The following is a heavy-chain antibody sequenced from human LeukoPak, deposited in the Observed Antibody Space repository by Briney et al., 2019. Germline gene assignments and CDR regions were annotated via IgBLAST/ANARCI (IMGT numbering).Heavy chain of an antibody. CDR1: GFTFSSSA. CDR2: ISGSGGST. Sequence: PGGSLRLSCAAAGFTFSSSAVSWVRQAPGKGLEWVSAISGSGGSTYYADSVTDRFTISRYNSKNTLDLQMNSLRAEATAVYYCAKGGFGVVIDPFDDWGQGTLVTVSS. D-gene: IGHD3-3*01. V-gene: IGHV3-23*01. J-gene: IGHJ4*02. CDR3: AKGGFGVVIDPFDD.